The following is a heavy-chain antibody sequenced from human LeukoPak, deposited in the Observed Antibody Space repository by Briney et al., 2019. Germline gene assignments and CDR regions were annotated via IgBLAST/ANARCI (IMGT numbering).Heavy chain of an antibody. D-gene: IGHD6-13*01. V-gene: IGHV1-18*01. Sequence: ASVKVSCKASGYTFTNYGISWVRQAPGHALEWMGWISVYNGNTNYAQKFQGRVTMTTDTSTSTAYMELRSLTSDDTAVYYCARGGAGTHDDWGQGTLVTVSS. CDR1: GYTFTNYG. J-gene: IGHJ4*02. CDR3: ARGGAGTHDD. CDR2: ISVYNGNT.